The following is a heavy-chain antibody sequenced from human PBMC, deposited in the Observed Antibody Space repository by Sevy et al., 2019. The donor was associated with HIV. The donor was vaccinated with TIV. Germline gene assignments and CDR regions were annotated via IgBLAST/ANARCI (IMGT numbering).Heavy chain of an antibody. CDR2: TSYSGTT. V-gene: IGHV4-59*08. J-gene: IGHJ4*02. CDR1: GDSISDYY. D-gene: IGHD2-2*01. Sequence: SETLSVTCSVSGDSISDYYWSWIRQPPGKGLEWIGYTSYSGTTNYSPSLESRVDISIDTSRKRFSLKLNSVTAADTAMYYCARHRWDVVDAPGATPGCYFDFWGQGTLVTVSS. CDR3: ARHRWDVVDAPGATPGCYFDF.